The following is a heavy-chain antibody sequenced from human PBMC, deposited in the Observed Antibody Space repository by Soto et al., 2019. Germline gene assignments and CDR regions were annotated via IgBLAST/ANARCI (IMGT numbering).Heavy chain of an antibody. Sequence: ASVKVSCKASGYTFTSSGISWVRQAPGQRLEWMGWINIGSGNTEYSQNFQDRITITRDTSASTVYMELSSLRSEDTAVYYCARDGGDCGYRLAYYYYIGMDVWGQGTTVTVSS. J-gene: IGHJ6*02. D-gene: IGHD2-21*02. CDR1: GYTFTSSG. CDR2: INIGSGNT. CDR3: ARDGGDCGYRLAYYYYIGMDV. V-gene: IGHV1-3*04.